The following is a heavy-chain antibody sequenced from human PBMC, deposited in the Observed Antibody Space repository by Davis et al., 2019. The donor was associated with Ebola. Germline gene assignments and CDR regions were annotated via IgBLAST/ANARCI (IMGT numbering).Heavy chain of an antibody. Sequence: MPSETLSLTCTVSGGSIGSYFWTWIRQSPGKGLEWIGCIYYSGSTNYNPSLKSRVTISVDTSRNQFSLKLSSVTAADTAVYYCARGWAAAGPRGSNWYFDLWGRGTLVTVSS. D-gene: IGHD6-13*01. CDR2: IYYSGST. J-gene: IGHJ2*01. CDR1: GGSIGSYF. V-gene: IGHV4-59*01. CDR3: ARGWAAAGPRGSNWYFDL.